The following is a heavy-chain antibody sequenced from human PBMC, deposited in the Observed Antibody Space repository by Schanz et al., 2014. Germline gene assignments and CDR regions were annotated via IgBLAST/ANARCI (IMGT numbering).Heavy chain of an antibody. V-gene: IGHV3-23*04. CDR1: GFTFSSYG. Sequence: EVQLVESGGGLVKPGGSLRLSCAASGFTFSSYGMNWVRQAPGKGREWVSGLSGSGTSTYYADSVKGRFTISRDNTKNSLYLQMNSLRAEDTAVYFCAKSQCYGSGSYSDYYGVDVWGQGTTVTVSS. CDR2: LSGSGTST. J-gene: IGHJ6*02. CDR3: AKSQCYGSGSYSDYYGVDV. D-gene: IGHD3-10*01.